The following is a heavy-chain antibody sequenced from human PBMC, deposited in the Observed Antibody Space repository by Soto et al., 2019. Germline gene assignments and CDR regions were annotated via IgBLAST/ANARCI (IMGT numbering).Heavy chain of an antibody. J-gene: IGHJ3*01. D-gene: IGHD3-16*01. CDR2: ISAYNGNT. Sequence: ASVKVSCKASGYTFTSYGISWVRQAPGQGLEWMGWISAYNGNTNYAQKLQGRVTMTTDTSTSTAYMELRSLRSDDTAVYYCARVGRGYDYIWGRPLGDAFDLCGQGTMVTVSS. CDR1: GYTFTSYG. V-gene: IGHV1-18*01. CDR3: ARVGRGYDYIWGRPLGDAFDL.